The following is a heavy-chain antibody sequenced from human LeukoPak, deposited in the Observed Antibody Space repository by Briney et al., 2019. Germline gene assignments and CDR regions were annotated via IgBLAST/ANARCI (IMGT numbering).Heavy chain of an antibody. J-gene: IGHJ6*02. D-gene: IGHD6-13*01. V-gene: IGHV3-9*01. Sequence: SVTLSCTASGCTFDNYAMHWVRQAPGKGLEWVAGISPHLGSIGYAGSVKGRFTISRDNAKNSLYLQMNSLRAEETALYYCAKDMGPGSSSWYEKYYCYGIDVWGQGATVTVSS. CDR1: GCTFDNYA. CDR3: AKDMGPGSSSWYEKYYCYGIDV. CDR2: ISPHLGSI.